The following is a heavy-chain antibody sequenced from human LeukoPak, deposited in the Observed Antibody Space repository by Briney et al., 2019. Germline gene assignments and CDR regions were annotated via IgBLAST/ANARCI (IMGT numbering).Heavy chain of an antibody. CDR2: IRYDGSNK. CDR1: GFTFSSYG. J-gene: IGHJ4*02. D-gene: IGHD2-2*01. V-gene: IGHV3-30*02. Sequence: PGGSLRLSCAASGFTFSSYGMHWVRQAPGKGLEWVAFIRYDGSNKYYADSVKGRFTISRDNSKNTLYLQMNTLRAEDTAVYYCAKDSSLGSTSLYYFDYWGQGTLVTVSS. CDR3: AKDSSLGSTSLYYFDY.